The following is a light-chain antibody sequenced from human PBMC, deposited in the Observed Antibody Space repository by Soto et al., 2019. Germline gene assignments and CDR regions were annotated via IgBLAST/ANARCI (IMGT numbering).Light chain of an antibody. CDR2: GAS. J-gene: IGKJ5*01. CDR3: QQYGSSPIT. V-gene: IGKV3-20*01. Sequence: EIVLTKSLATVSLSPGASASLSGRASPSVSTYLAWYQQKPGQAHRLLIYGASSRATGIPDRFSGSGSGTDFTLTISRLEPEEFAVYYCQQYGSSPITVGEGKRLAIK. CDR1: PSVSTY.